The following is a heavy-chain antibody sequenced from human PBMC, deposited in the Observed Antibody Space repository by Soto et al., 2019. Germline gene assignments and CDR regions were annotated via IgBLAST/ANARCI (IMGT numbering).Heavy chain of an antibody. CDR2: ISGGGGNT. Sequence: VQLLESGGGLVQPGGSLRLSCAASGFTFSSYAMSWVRQTPGKGLEWGSGISGGGGNTYYADSVTGRFTISRDNSRNTLYLQMNSLRAADTAIYYCAKDRGAGGRFSGIAVAGIPSWGQGTLVTVSS. J-gene: IGHJ5*02. D-gene: IGHD6-19*01. CDR1: GFTFSSYA. V-gene: IGHV3-23*01. CDR3: AKDRGAGGRFSGIAVAGIPS.